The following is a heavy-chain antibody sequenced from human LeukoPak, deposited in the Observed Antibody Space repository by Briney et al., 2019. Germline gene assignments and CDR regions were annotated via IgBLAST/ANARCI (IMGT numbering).Heavy chain of an antibody. Sequence: GGSLRLSCAASGFTFSSYGMHWVRQAPGKGLEWVSSISSSSSYIYYADSVKGRFTISRDNAKYSLYLQMNSLRAEDTAIYYCAKDLGVSGWYFDLWGRGTLVTVSS. CDR1: GFTFSSYG. V-gene: IGHV3-21*04. CDR2: ISSSSSYI. J-gene: IGHJ2*01. CDR3: AKDLGVSGWYFDL. D-gene: IGHD6-25*01.